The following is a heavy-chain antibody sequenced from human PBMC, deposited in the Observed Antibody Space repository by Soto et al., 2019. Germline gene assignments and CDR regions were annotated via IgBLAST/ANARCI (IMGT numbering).Heavy chain of an antibody. J-gene: IGHJ6*02. Sequence: PGESLKISCTGSGYSFTNYWISWVRQMPGKRLEWMGEIDPRDSHTNYSPSFQGHVTMSTDKSNGTAYLHWSSLKASDSAMYYCARHYSGSSFMDLWGQGTTVTSP. CDR2: IDPRDSHT. CDR3: ARHYSGSSFMDL. CDR1: GYSFTNYW. D-gene: IGHD6-6*01. V-gene: IGHV5-10-1*01.